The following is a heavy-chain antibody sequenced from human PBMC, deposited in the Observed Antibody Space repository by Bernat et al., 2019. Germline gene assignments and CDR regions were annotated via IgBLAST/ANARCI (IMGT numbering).Heavy chain of an antibody. D-gene: IGHD5/OR15-5a*01. Sequence: QVQLVESGGGVVQPGRSLRLSCAASGFTFSSYGMHWVRQAPGKGLEWVAVISFHGTNKYHADSVKGRFTISRDKPKNALYMQMDSLRAEDTAVYYCARDLFVSYYYYGMDVWGQGTTVTVSS. CDR2: ISFHGTNK. J-gene: IGHJ6*02. V-gene: IGHV3-30*03. CDR3: ARDLFVSYYYYGMDV. CDR1: GFTFSSYG.